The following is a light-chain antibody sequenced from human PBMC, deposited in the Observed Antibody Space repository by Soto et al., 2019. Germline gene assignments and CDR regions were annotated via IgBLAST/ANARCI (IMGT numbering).Light chain of an antibody. Sequence: EIVFTQSSGTRSFSPVEEATLSCRASQSVDSNYLAWYQQKPGQTPRLIIYGASGRADGIPHRFSGSGFGTDFTLTISKVEPEDFAVYYCQQYGTPRSVTFGQGTRLEIK. CDR2: GAS. J-gene: IGKJ5*01. V-gene: IGKV3-20*01. CDR3: QQYGTPRSVT. CDR1: QSVDSNY.